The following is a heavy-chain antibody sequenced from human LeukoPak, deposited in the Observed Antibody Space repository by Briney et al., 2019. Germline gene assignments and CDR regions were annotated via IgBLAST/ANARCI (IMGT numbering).Heavy chain of an antibody. Sequence: SETLSLTCTVSGGSISSGGYYWSWIRQPPGKGLEWIGYIYHSGSTYYNPSLKSRVTISVDRSKNQFSLKLSSVTAADTAVYYCTRDGYYYDSSGYNWGQGTLVTVSS. CDR3: TRDGYYYDSSGYN. CDR1: GGSISSGGYY. CDR2: IYHSGST. V-gene: IGHV4-30-2*01. J-gene: IGHJ4*02. D-gene: IGHD3-22*01.